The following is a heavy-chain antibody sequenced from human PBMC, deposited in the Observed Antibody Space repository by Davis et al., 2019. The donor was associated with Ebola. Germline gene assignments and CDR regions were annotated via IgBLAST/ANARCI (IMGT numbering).Heavy chain of an antibody. CDR1: GGSMSSGSYS. J-gene: IGHJ4*02. CDR3: ARGSVKMDS. D-gene: IGHD3-22*01. CDR2: IQQSGTT. Sequence: PSETLSLTCAVSGGSMSSGSYSWTWIRQPPGKGLQWLGNIQQSGTTYYNPAVKGRLTMSVDPSKNQFSLRLRSVTAADTAVYYCARGSVKMDSWGQGILVTVSS. V-gene: IGHV4-30-2*01.